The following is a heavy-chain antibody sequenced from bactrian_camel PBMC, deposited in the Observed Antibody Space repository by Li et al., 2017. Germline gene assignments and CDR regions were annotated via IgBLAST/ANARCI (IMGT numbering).Heavy chain of an antibody. CDR1: GYRVGTAG. J-gene: IGHJ4*01. V-gene: IGHV3S55*01. D-gene: IGHD2*01. CDR2: ISRTGDI. CDR3: VAGSGKSYDDLVD. Sequence: HVQLVESGGGSVQAGGSLKRSCVVSGYRVGTAGMGWFRQAPGKERELVSTISRTGDIVYSNSVKGRFTISLDTAKSTLYLQMNGLKTEGTAVYYCVAGSGKSYDDLVDWGQGTQVTVS.